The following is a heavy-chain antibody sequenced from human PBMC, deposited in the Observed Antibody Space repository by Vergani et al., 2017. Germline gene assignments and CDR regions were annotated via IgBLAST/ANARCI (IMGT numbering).Heavy chain of an antibody. V-gene: IGHV3-66*01. Sequence: EVQLVESGGGLVQPGGSLRLSCAASGFTVSSNYMSWVRQAPGKGLEWVSVIYSGGSTYYADSVKGRFTISRDNSKNTLYLQMNSLRAEGTAVYYCAKVDSSRYCYFDLWGRGTLVTVSS. CDR1: GFTVSSNY. D-gene: IGHD3-22*01. CDR3: AKVDSSRYCYFDL. J-gene: IGHJ2*01. CDR2: IYSGGST.